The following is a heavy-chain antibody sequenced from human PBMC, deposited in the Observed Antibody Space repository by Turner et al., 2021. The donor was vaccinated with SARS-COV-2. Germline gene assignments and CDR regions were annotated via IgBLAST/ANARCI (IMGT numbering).Heavy chain of an antibody. V-gene: IGHV3-53*01. Sequence: EVQLVESGGGLIQPGGSLRLSCAASGFTVSSNYMRWVRQAPGKGVEWVSVIYSGGSIFYADSVKGRFTISRDNSKNTLYLQMNSLRAEDTAVYYCARDLGGLRFDYWGQGTLVTVSS. J-gene: IGHJ4*02. CDR3: ARDLGGLRFDY. CDR1: GFTVSSNY. CDR2: IYSGGSI. D-gene: IGHD2-15*01.